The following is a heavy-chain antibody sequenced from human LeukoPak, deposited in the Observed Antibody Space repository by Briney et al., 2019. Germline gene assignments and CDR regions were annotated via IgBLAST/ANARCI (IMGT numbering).Heavy chain of an antibody. CDR2: IKEDGSEI. D-gene: IGHD3-10*01. CDR1: GFNFSTCW. V-gene: IGHV3-7*01. CDR3: VTDQTGRHPYFFDY. Sequence: GGSLRLSCAASGFNFSTCWMTWVRQVPGKGLEWVANIKEDGSEIYYVDAVKGRFSISRDNAKTSLYLQMNSLSVADTAVYYCVTDQTGRHPYFFDYWGQGTLVTVSS. J-gene: IGHJ4*02.